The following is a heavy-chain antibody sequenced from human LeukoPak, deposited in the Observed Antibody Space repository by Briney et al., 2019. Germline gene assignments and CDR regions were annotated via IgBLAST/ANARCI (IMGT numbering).Heavy chain of an antibody. D-gene: IGHD2-21*01. CDR2: ISGSGGST. CDR1: GFTFSSYA. CDR3: AKDCRGDCFRRDQDAFDI. J-gene: IGHJ3*02. Sequence: PGGSLRLSCAASGFTFSSYAMSWVRQAPGKGLEWVSAISGSGGSTYSADSVKGRFTISRDNAKNTLYLQMNSLRAEDTAVYYCAKDCRGDCFRRDQDAFDIRRQATMVSVPS. V-gene: IGHV3-23*01.